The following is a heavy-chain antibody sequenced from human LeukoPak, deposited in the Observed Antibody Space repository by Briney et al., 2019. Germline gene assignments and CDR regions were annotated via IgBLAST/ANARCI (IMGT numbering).Heavy chain of an antibody. CDR1: GFTFDDYA. J-gene: IGHJ6*03. CDR3: AKSHYCSSTSCPPPSYYYYYYMDV. Sequence: GGSLRLSCAASGFTFDDYAMHWVRQAPGKGLEWVSLISWDGGSTYYADSVKGRFTISRDNSKNSLYLQMNSLRAEDTALYYCAKSHYCSSTSCPPPSYYYYYYMDVWGKGTTVTVSS. V-gene: IGHV3-43D*03. D-gene: IGHD2-2*01. CDR2: ISWDGGST.